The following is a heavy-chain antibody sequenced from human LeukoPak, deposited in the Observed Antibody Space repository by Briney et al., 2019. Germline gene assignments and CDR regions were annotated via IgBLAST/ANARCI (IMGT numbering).Heavy chain of an antibody. CDR3: AREQWGTYYFDY. CDR1: GFTFSSYP. Sequence: GGSLRLSCAASGFTFSSYPMNWDRQAPGKGLEWVAVISYDSSNKYYGDSVKGRFTISRDNSKNTLYLQMNSLRTEDTAVYYCAREQWGTYYFDYWGQGTLVTVSS. V-gene: IGHV3-30-3*01. J-gene: IGHJ4*02. D-gene: IGHD3-16*01. CDR2: ISYDSSNK.